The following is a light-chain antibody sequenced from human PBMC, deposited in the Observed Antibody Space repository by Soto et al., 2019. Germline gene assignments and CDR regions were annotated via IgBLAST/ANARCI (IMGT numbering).Light chain of an antibody. V-gene: IGKV3-20*01. CDR1: QRIANNF. CDR2: GAS. CDR3: QQYGRSPFT. J-gene: IGKJ2*01. Sequence: DIVLTQSPVTLSLSPGERATLSCRASQRIANNFLAWFQQKPGQPPTLLIYGASTRASGIPDRFSGSGSGTDFALTISRLEPGDFAVYYFQQYGRSPFTFGQGTKLQIK.